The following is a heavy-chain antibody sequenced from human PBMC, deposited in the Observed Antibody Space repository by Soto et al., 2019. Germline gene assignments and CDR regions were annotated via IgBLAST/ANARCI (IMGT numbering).Heavy chain of an antibody. CDR2: NSSSSSYI. Sequence: EVQLVESGGGLVKPGGSLRLSCAASGFTFSSYSMNWVRQAPGKGLEWVSSNSSSSSYIYYADSVKGRFTISRDNAKNSLYLQLNSLRAEDTAVYYCARGPYYGSGSFNWFDPWGQGTLVTVSS. CDR1: GFTFSSYS. J-gene: IGHJ5*02. V-gene: IGHV3-21*01. CDR3: ARGPYYGSGSFNWFDP. D-gene: IGHD3-10*01.